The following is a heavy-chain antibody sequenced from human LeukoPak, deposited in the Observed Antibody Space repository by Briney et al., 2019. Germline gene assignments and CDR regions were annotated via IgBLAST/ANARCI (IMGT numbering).Heavy chain of an antibody. CDR2: ISGNSGTI. D-gene: IGHD2-2*01. Sequence: GGSLRLSCAASGFSFNDYDMHWVRQGTGKGLDWVSYISGNSGTIHYADSVRGRFTISRDNVKKSLYLQMNSLRAEDTAVYYCARDREGGSTSCYHAWGQGTLVTVSS. V-gene: IGHV3-48*01. CDR1: GFSFNDYD. CDR3: ARDREGGSTSCYHA. J-gene: IGHJ5*02.